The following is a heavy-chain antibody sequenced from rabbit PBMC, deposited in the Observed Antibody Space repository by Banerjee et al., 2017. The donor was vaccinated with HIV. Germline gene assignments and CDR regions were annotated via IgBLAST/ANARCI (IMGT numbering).Heavy chain of an antibody. Sequence: QEQLEESGGDLVKPGASLTLTCTASGFSFSSRYYMCWVRQAPGKGLEWIGCIYGGDGNTYYASWAKGRFTISKTSSTTVTLQMTSLTAADTATYFCARAFHGSSGYKLWGQGTLVTVS. CDR2: IYGGDGNT. CDR1: GFSFSSRYY. V-gene: IGHV1S45*01. CDR3: ARAFHGSSGYKL. J-gene: IGHJ4*01. D-gene: IGHD1-1*01.